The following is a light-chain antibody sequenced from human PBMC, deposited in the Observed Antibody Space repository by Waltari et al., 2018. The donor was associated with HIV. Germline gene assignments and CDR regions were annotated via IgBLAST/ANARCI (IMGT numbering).Light chain of an antibody. CDR1: QSLLHSDGNTY. V-gene: IGKV2D-29*01. Sequence: DIVMTQTPLSLSVPPGRPASISCMSTQSLLHSDGNTYLYWYLQKAGQPPQLLIYEVSNRFSGVPDRFSGSGSGAYFTLKISRVEAEDVGVYYCMQSTQLPITFGQGTRLEIK. CDR3: MQSTQLPIT. J-gene: IGKJ5*01. CDR2: EVS.